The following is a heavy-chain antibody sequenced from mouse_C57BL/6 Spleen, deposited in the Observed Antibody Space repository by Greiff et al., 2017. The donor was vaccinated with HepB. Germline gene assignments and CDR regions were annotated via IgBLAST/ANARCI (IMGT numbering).Heavy chain of an antibody. J-gene: IGHJ1*03. CDR3: ARRESDCVRYFDV. D-gene: IGHD1-3*01. CDR2: IYPGSGST. V-gene: IGHV1-55*01. Sequence: VQLQQPGAELVKPGASVKMSCKASGYTFTSYWITWVKQRPGQGLEWIGDIYPGSGSTNYNEKFKSKATLTVDTSSSTAYMQLSSLTSEDSAVYYCARRESDCVRYFDVWGTGTTVTVSS. CDR1: GYTFTSYW.